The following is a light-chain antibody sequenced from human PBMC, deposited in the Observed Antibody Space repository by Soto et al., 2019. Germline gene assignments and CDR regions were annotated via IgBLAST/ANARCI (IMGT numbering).Light chain of an antibody. J-gene: IGKJ3*01. Sequence: EIVMTLSPGTLSVYPGERATLSCRASQSVSSNLAWYQQKPGQAPRLLIYGASTRATGIPARFSGSGSGTEFTLTISTLQSEDFAVYYCQQYDNWPPFTFGPGTKVDI. CDR3: QQYDNWPPFT. CDR2: GAS. CDR1: QSVSSN. V-gene: IGKV3-15*01.